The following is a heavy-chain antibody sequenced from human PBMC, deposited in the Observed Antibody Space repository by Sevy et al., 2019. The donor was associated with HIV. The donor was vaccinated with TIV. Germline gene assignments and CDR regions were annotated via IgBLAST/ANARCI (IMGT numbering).Heavy chain of an antibody. CDR3: AGENASGSGYS. CDR1: GGSITILY. J-gene: IGHJ4*02. V-gene: IGHV4-59*08. CDR2: IYYNGHI. Sequence: SETLSLTCTVSGGSITILYWNWIRQPPGKGLEWIANIYYNGHINYNPSLQSLVTLSLDTFKNQFSLRLSSVTAAATAMYYCAGENASGSGYSWGQGTLVTVSS. D-gene: IGHD6-19*01.